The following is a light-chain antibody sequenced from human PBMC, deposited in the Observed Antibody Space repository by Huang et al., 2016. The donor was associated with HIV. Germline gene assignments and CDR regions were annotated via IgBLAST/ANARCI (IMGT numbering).Light chain of an antibody. Sequence: IQLTQSPSSLSASVGDRVTITCRASQGISSYLAWYQQKPGKAPNLLIYAASTLQSEVPSRLSGSGSGTDFTLTISSLQPEDFATYYCQQLNSYPLTFGGGTKVEIK. J-gene: IGKJ4*01. CDR2: AAS. CDR1: QGISSY. V-gene: IGKV1-9*01. CDR3: QQLNSYPLT.